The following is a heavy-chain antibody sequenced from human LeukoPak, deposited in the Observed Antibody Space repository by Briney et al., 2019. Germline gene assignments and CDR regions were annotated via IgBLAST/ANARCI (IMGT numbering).Heavy chain of an antibody. V-gene: IGHV3-30*18. J-gene: IGHJ4*02. CDR3: AKNARRTPSLYYFDY. CDR1: GFTFSSYW. D-gene: IGHD2-2*01. Sequence: GGSLRLSCAASGFTFSSYWMSWVRQAPGKGLEWVAVISYDGSNKYYADSVKGRFTISRDNSKNTLCLQMNSLRAEDTAVYYCAKNARRTPSLYYFDYWGQRTLVTVSS. CDR2: ISYDGSNK.